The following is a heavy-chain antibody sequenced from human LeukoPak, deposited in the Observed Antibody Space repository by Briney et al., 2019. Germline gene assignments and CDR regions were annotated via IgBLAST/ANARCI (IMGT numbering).Heavy chain of an antibody. V-gene: IGHV4-59*01. CDR2: IYYSGST. J-gene: IGHJ5*02. CDR3: ARGPPGGQFDP. CDR1: GGSISSYY. D-gene: IGHD3-10*01. Sequence: SETLSLTCTVSGGSISSYYWSWIPQPPGKGLEWIGYIYYSGSTNYNPSLKSRVTMSVDTSKNQFSLRLSSVTAADTAVYYCARGPPGGQFDPWGQGTLVTVSS.